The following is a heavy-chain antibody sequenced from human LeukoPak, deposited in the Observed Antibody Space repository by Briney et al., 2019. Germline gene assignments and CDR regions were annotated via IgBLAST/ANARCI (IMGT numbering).Heavy chain of an antibody. CDR2: VSTSSTII. J-gene: IGHJ4*02. CDR1: GFTFSSHR. V-gene: IGHV3-48*04. Sequence: GGSLRLSCAASGFTFSSHRMHWVRQAPGQGLEWVAYVSTSSTIIQYADSVKGRFTISRDDAKNSLSLQMNSLRVEDTAVYYCARVIAIHTVTPFDHWGQGTLVTVSS. D-gene: IGHD4-11*01. CDR3: ARVIAIHTVTPFDH.